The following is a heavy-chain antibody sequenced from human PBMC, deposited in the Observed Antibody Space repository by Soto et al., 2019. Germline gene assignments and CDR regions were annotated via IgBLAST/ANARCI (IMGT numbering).Heavy chain of an antibody. D-gene: IGHD6-19*01. CDR3: ARGLMLVSSDWDIVFDY. J-gene: IGHJ4*02. CDR2: IYHSASA. V-gene: IGHV4-59*01. Sequence: QVQLQESGPGLVNPSETLSLTSTVSGTTIKTYFWSWIRQSPGKGLEWIGYIYHSASANYNPSIKSRVTMSVNTSKIQFSLRLSTVTAADTAVYYCARGLMLVSSDWDIVFDYWGQGALVTVAS. CDR1: GTTIKTYF.